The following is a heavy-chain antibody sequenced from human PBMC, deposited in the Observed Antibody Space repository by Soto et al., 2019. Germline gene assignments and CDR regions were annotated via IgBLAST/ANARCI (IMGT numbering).Heavy chain of an antibody. J-gene: IGHJ6*02. V-gene: IGHV3-23*01. CDR3: AKDLLLWFGEDYGMDV. CDR2: ISGSGGST. D-gene: IGHD3-10*01. Sequence: TGGSLRLSTGTSGLTFSSYAISWVRQAPGKGLEWVSAISGSGGSTYYADSVKGRFTISRDNSKNTLYLQMNSLRAEDTAVYYCAKDLLLWFGEDYGMDVWGQGTTVTVSS. CDR1: GLTFSSYA.